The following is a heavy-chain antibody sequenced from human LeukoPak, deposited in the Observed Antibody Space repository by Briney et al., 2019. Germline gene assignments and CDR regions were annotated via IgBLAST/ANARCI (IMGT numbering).Heavy chain of an antibody. CDR3: ARHLPYYGSGSYYPDY. CDR2: IYPGDSDT. CDR1: GYSFTSYW. J-gene: IGHJ4*02. Sequence: GESLKISCKGSGYSFTSYWIGWVRQMPGKGLEWMGIIYPGDSDTGYSPSFQGQVTISADKSISTAYLQWSSLKASDTAMYYCARHLPYYGSGSYYPDYWGQGTLVTVSS. D-gene: IGHD3-10*01. V-gene: IGHV5-51*01.